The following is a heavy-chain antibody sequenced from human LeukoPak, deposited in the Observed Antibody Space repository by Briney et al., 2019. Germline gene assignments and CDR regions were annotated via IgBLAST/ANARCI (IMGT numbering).Heavy chain of an antibody. CDR2: IYTSGNT. J-gene: IGHJ4*02. Sequence: KPSETLSLTCTVSGGSIGSYSWSWIRQPAGKGLEWIGHIYTSGNTNYNPSLKSRVTMSVDTSKNQFFLNLNSVTAADTAVYYCARLVVAAAPSCFDYWGQGTLVTVSS. CDR3: ARLVVAAAPSCFDY. D-gene: IGHD2-15*01. CDR1: GGSIGSYS. V-gene: IGHV4-4*07.